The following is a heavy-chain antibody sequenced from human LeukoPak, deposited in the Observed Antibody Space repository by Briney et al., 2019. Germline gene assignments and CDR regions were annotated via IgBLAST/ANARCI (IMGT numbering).Heavy chain of an antibody. D-gene: IGHD5-24*01. CDR3: AREVALRWLQPEGAFDR. V-gene: IGHV4-4*07. CDR1: GGSVSFYY. CDR2: IYSSGST. Sequence: SETLSLTCNVSGGSVSFYYWSWIRQPAGKDLEWIGRIYSSGSTNYNPPLKSRVTMSVDTSKNQLSLNLSSVTAADTAVYYCAREVALRWLQPEGAFDRWGQGTMVTVSS. J-gene: IGHJ3*02.